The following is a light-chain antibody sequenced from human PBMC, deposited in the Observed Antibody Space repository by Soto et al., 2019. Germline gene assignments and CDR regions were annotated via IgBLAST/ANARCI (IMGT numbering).Light chain of an antibody. CDR2: GAS. V-gene: IGKV3-15*01. J-gene: IGKJ5*01. CDR3: QQRSNWPSIT. Sequence: EIVLTQSPATLSVFPGERVTLSCRASQGVGSSLAWYQQRPGQAPRLLVSGASTRASGIPARVSGSGFGTEFTLTISSLEPEDFAVYYCQQRSNWPSITFGQGTRLEI. CDR1: QGVGSS.